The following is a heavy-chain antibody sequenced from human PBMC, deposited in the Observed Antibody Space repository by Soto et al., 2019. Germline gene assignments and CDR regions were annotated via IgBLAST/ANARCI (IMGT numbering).Heavy chain of an antibody. J-gene: IGHJ3*02. CDR3: GRGGRAGAVDI. CDR2: IKEDGREK. V-gene: IGHV3-7*03. CDR1: GFTFSNYY. Sequence: EMQLVESGGGLVQPGGSLRLSCAASGFTFSNYYMTWVRQAPGKGLEWVANIKEDGREKYYVDTVKGRFTISRDNAENSLDLQMNSLRAEDTAVYYCGRGGRAGAVDIWGQGTMVTVSS.